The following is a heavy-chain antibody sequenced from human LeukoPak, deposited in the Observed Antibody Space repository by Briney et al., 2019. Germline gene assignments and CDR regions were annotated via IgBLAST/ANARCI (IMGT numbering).Heavy chain of an antibody. V-gene: IGHV1-2*02. D-gene: IGHD6-13*01. CDR3: ARGKLAAPGRTGYNWFDP. CDR2: INPNSGGT. J-gene: IGHJ5*02. CDR1: GDTFTGYY. Sequence: ASVKVSCKASGDTFTGYYIHWVRQAPGQGLEWMGWINPNSGGTNYAQKFQGRVTMPRDTPITTAYMELSGLRSDDTAIYYCARGKLAAPGRTGYNWFDPWGQGTLVTVSS.